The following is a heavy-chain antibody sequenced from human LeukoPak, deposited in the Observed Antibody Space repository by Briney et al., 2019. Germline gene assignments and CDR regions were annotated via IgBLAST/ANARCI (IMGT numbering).Heavy chain of an antibody. Sequence: SETLSLTCTVSGDPISSYSNYKWSWIRQPPGKGLEWIGYIYYHGSTNYNPSLKSRVTFSVDTSKNQFSLKLSSVTAADTAVYYCAGECSAFHYRGQGTLVTVSS. J-gene: IGHJ4*02. CDR1: GDPISSYSNYK. CDR2: IYYHGST. V-gene: IGHV4-61*01. D-gene: IGHD2-15*01. CDR3: AGECSAFHY.